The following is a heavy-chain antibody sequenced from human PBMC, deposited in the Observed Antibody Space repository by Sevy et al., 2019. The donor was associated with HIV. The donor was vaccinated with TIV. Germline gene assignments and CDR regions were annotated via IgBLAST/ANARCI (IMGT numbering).Heavy chain of an antibody. Sequence: GGSLRLSCVASGFTFSRYSMNWVRQAPGKGLEWVSYIGSTGPNIYYADSVKGRFTISRDNAKNSLYLQMNSLREEDTAVYYCARPGGGWYEFDSWGQGTLVTVSS. V-gene: IGHV3-48*02. D-gene: IGHD6-19*01. CDR2: IGSTGPNI. CDR1: GFTFSRYS. CDR3: ARPGGGWYEFDS. J-gene: IGHJ4*02.